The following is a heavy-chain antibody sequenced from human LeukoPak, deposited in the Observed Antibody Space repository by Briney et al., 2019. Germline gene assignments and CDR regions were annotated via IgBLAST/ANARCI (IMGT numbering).Heavy chain of an antibody. CDR1: GFTFSSYW. D-gene: IGHD2-15*01. Sequence: PGGSLSLSCAASGFTFSSYWMSWVPQAPGKGLEWVANIKQDGSEKYYVDSVKGRFTISRDNAKNSLYLQMNSLRAEDTAVYYCERGAEIVVVVAAQDYWGQGTLVTVSP. CDR2: IKQDGSEK. CDR3: ERGAEIVVVVAAQDY. V-gene: IGHV3-7*01. J-gene: IGHJ4*02.